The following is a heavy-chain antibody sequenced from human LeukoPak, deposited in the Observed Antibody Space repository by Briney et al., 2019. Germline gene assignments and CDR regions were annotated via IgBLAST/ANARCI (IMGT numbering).Heavy chain of an antibody. CDR3: AREQRAESDTLLIFVDR. V-gene: IGHV3-23*01. CDR1: GFSLSISS. CDR2: ISGEDT. D-gene: IGHD2-21*01. J-gene: IGHJ4*02. Sequence: QTGGSLRLSCVASGFSLSISSMAWVRQAPGKGLEWISAISGEDTFYANSVKGRFTISRDSSQNTLSLQMDSLRPDDTGIYYCAREQRAESDTLLIFVDRWGQGTLVTIPS.